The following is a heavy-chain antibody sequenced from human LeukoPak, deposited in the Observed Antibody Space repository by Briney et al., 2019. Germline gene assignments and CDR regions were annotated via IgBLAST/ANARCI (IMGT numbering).Heavy chain of an antibody. Sequence: SETLSLTCTVSGGSISSSSYYWGWIRQPPGKGLEWIGSIYYSGSTYYNPSLKSRVTISVDTSKNQFSLKLCSVTAADTAVYYCARLLGYCSSTSCPDAFDIWGQGTMVTVSS. CDR3: ARLLGYCSSTSCPDAFDI. CDR1: GGSISSSSYY. V-gene: IGHV4-39*07. D-gene: IGHD2-2*01. J-gene: IGHJ3*02. CDR2: IYYSGST.